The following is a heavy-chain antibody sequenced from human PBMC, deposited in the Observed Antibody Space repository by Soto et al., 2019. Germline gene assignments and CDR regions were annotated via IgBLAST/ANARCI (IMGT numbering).Heavy chain of an antibody. CDR2: INHSGST. Sequence: QVQLQQWGAGLLKPSETLSLTCAVYGGSFSGYYWSWIRQPPGKGLEWIGEINHSGSTNYNPSLKSRVTISVDTSKNQFSLKLSSVTAADTAVYYCARGGVGAIRRDYFDYWGQGTLVTVSS. CDR3: ARGGVGAIRRDYFDY. J-gene: IGHJ4*02. CDR1: GGSFSGYY. V-gene: IGHV4-34*01. D-gene: IGHD1-26*01.